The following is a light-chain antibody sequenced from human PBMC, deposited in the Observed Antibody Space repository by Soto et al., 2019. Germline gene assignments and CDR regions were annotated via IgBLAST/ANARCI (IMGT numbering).Light chain of an antibody. CDR2: EAS. CDR3: CSYTSSTVV. V-gene: IGLV2-23*01. Sequence: SALTQPASVSGSPGQSITISCTGTSSDVGTYSFVSWYQHHPGKAPKLMIFEASKRPSGVAIRFSGSKSGNTASLTISGLQAEDEADYYCCSYTSSTVVFGGGTKLTVL. J-gene: IGLJ2*01. CDR1: SSDVGTYSF.